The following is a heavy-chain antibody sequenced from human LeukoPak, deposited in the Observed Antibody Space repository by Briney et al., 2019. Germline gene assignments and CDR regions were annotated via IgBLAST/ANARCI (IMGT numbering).Heavy chain of an antibody. CDR2: IRYDGSNK. CDR1: GFTFSSYG. V-gene: IGHV3-30*02. J-gene: IGHJ4*02. CDR3: AKDYADYCDY. D-gene: IGHD4-17*01. Sequence: GGSLRLSCAASGFTFSSYGMHWVRQAPGKGLEWVAFIRYDGSNKYYADSVKGRFTISRDNTKNTLYLQMNSLRAEDTAVYYCAKDYADYCDYWGQGTLVTVSS.